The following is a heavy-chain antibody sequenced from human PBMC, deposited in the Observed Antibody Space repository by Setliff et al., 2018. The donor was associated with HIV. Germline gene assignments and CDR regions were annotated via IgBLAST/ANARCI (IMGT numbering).Heavy chain of an antibody. CDR1: GGSFSGYY. J-gene: IGHJ4*02. D-gene: IGHD2-8*01. CDR3: ARGPNPGAYFDY. V-gene: IGHV4-34*01. CDR2: INHSGST. Sequence: PSETLSLTCAVYGGSFSGYYWSWIRQPPGKGLEWIGEINHSGSTNYNPSLKRRVTISLDPSKNQFSLKLSSVTAADTAVFYCARGPNPGAYFDYWGQGTLVTVSS.